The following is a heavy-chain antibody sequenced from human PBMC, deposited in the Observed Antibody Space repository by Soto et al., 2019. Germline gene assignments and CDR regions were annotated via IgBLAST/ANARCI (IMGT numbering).Heavy chain of an antibody. CDR2: IIPMVGMS. V-gene: IGHV1-69*02. Sequence: QVQLVQSGAEVKKPGSSVRVSCKASGDTFNFYTIHWVRQAPGQGLEWLGRIIPMVGMSNYAQRFQGRVTRIADKSTSTVYMKLSSLRSEDTALYYCATSYGSGSRPFDNWGQGTLVSVSS. D-gene: IGHD3-10*01. CDR3: ATSYGSGSRPFDN. J-gene: IGHJ5*02. CDR1: GDTFNFYT.